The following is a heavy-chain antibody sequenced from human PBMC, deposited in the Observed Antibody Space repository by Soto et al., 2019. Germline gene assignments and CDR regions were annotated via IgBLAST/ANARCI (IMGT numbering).Heavy chain of an antibody. CDR1: GYTLGSYY. CDR2: INPSGGTT. D-gene: IGHD6-19*01. J-gene: IGHJ5*02. CDR3: ARGEVAGMNNWFDP. Sequence: QVLLVQSGAEVRSPGASVTVSCKASGYTLGSYYMHWVRQAPGQGLEWLGVINPSGGTTSYAEKIQGRVTLSRDTSTSTVYMELGSLMSDDTALYYCARGEVAGMNNWFDPWGQGTLVTVSS. V-gene: IGHV1-46*01.